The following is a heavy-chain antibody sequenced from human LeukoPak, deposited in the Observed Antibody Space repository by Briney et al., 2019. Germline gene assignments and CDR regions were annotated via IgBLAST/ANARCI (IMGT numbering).Heavy chain of an antibody. CDR2: ISYDGSNK. Sequence: GGSLRLSCAASGFTFSSYAMHWVRQAPGKGLECVAVISYDGSNKYYADSVKGRFTISRDNSKNTLYLQMNSLRAEDTAVYYCAASLTGYYSGPFDPWGQGTLVTVSS. D-gene: IGHD3-9*01. V-gene: IGHV3-30*04. CDR1: GFTFSSYA. CDR3: AASLTGYYSGPFDP. J-gene: IGHJ5*02.